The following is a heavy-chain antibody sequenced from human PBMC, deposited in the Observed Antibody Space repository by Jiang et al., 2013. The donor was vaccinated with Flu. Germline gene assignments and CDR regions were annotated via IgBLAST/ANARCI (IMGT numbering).Heavy chain of an antibody. CDR2: INHSGST. J-gene: IGHJ6*04. CDR3: ARLGYCSSTSCPIGMDV. D-gene: IGHD2-2*01. CDR1: GGSFSGYY. Sequence: KPSETLSLTCAVYGGSFSGYYWSWIRQPPGKGLEWIGEINHSGSTNYNPSLKSRVTISVDTSKNQFSLKLSSVTAADTAVYYCARLGYCSSTSCPIGMDVWGKGTTVTVSS. V-gene: IGHV4-34*01.